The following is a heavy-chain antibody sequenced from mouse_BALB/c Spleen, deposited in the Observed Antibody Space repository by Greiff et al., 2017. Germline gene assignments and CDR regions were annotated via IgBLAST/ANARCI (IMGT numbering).Heavy chain of an antibody. V-gene: IGHV3-6*02. J-gene: IGHJ3*01. CDR1: GYSITSGYY. CDR3: ARDAELGLPPPWFAY. CDR2: ISYDGSN. D-gene: IGHD3-1*01. Sequence: DVQLQESGPGLVKPSQSLSLTCSVTGYSITSGYYWNWIRQFPGNKLEWMGYISYDGSNNYNPSLKNRISITRDTSKNQFFLKLNSVTTEDTATYYCARDAELGLPPPWFAYWGQGTLVTVSA.